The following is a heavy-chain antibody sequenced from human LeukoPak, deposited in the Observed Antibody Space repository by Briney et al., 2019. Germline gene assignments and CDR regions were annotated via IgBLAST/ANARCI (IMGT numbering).Heavy chain of an antibody. J-gene: IGHJ6*02. D-gene: IGHD3-3*01. CDR1: GFTFSSYA. CDR2: ISYDGSNK. Sequence: GGSLRLSCAASGFTFSSYAMHWVRQAPGKGLEWVAVISYDGSNKYYADSVKGRFTISRDNSKNTLYLQMNSLRAEDTAVYYCARDTTYYDFWSSVTARYYYYGMDVWGQGTTVTVSS. V-gene: IGHV3-30-3*01. CDR3: ARDTTYYDFWSSVTARYYYYGMDV.